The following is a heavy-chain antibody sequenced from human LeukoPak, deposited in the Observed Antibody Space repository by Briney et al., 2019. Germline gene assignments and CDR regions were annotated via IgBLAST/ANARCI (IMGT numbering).Heavy chain of an antibody. CDR2: ISAYNGNT. CDR1: GYTFTSYG. D-gene: IGHD2-2*01. Sequence: GASVKVSCKASGYTFTSYGISWVRQAPGQGLEWMGWISAYNGNTNYAQKLQGRGTMTTDTSTSTAYMELRSLRSDDTAVYCCARDPLLIVVVPAASLRPFDIWGQGTMVTVSS. V-gene: IGHV1-18*01. J-gene: IGHJ3*02. CDR3: ARDPLLIVVVPAASLRPFDI.